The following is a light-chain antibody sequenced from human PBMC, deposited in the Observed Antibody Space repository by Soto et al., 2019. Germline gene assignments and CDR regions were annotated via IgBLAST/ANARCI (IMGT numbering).Light chain of an antibody. J-gene: IGKJ3*01. Sequence: EIVLTQSPGTLSLSPGDRATLSCRASQSVKNNYLAWYQQKPGQALRLLIHAAATRATGVPDRFSGSGSGTDFTLTISRLEPEDFAVYYCQQYGNSPPVTFGPGTKVDLK. CDR2: AAA. CDR1: QSVKNNY. V-gene: IGKV3-20*01. CDR3: QQYGNSPPVT.